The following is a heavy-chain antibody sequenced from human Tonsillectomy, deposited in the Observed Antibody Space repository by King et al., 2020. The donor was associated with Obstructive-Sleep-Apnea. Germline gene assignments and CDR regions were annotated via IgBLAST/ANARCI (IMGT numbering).Heavy chain of an antibody. J-gene: IGHJ4*01. CDR1: GYTFTSYE. CDR2: MNPTSGNT. CDR3: ASEYYDILTGSYYFDY. V-gene: IGHV1-8*01. Sequence: VQLVESGAEVKKPGASVKVSCKASGYTFTSYEINWVRQATGQGLEWMGWMNPTSGNTGYAQRFQGRVTMTGNTSISTAYMELSSLRSEDTAVYFCASEYYDILTGSYYFDYWGHGTLVTVSS. D-gene: IGHD3-9*01.